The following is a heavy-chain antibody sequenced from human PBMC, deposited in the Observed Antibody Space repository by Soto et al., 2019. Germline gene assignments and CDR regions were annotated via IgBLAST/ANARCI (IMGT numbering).Heavy chain of an antibody. J-gene: IGHJ4*02. Sequence: GASVKVSCKASGYTLTSYGISWVRQAPGQGLEWMGWISAYNGNTNYAQKLQGRVTITTDTSKSTAYMGLRGLRSDDTAVYDCARDRRGYSSSSETDYWGQGTLVTVS. CDR1: GYTLTSYG. CDR3: ARDRRGYSSSSETDY. CDR2: ISAYNGNT. V-gene: IGHV1-18*01. D-gene: IGHD6-6*01.